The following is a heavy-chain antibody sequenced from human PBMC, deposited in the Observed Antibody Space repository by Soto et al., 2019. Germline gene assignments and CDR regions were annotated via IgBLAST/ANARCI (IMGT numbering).Heavy chain of an antibody. Sequence: SVKVSCKASGGTFSSYTISWVRQAPGQGLEWMGRIIPILGIANYAQKFQGRVTITADKSTSTAYMELSSLRSEDTAVYYCARAYNWNDYDAFDIWGHGTMVTVSS. CDR3: ARAYNWNDYDAFDI. J-gene: IGHJ3*02. CDR1: GGTFSSYT. D-gene: IGHD1-1*01. CDR2: IIPILGIA. V-gene: IGHV1-69*02.